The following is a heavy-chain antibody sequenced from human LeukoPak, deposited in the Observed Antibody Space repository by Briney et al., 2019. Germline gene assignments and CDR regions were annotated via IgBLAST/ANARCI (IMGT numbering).Heavy chain of an antibody. CDR1: GFTFSSYW. CDR3: ARVIPRGYYDSSGCLFDY. D-gene: IGHD3-22*01. Sequence: TGGSLRLSCAASGFTFSSYWMHWVRQAPGKGLVWVSRINSDGSSTSYADSVKGRFTISRDNAKNTLYLQMNSLRAEDTAVYYCARVIPRGYYDSSGCLFDYWGQGTLVTVSS. V-gene: IGHV3-74*01. J-gene: IGHJ4*02. CDR2: INSDGSST.